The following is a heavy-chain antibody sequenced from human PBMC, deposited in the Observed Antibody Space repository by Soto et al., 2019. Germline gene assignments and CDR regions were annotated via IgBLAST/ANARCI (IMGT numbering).Heavy chain of an antibody. J-gene: IGHJ6*02. D-gene: IGHD4-4*01. CDR3: ARADDYSHDPAKDV. Sequence: QVQLVESGGGLVKPGGSLRLSCTASGFSFSDYYMSWIRQAPGKGLEWISFISGTSSYTDYADSLKGRFTISRDNAKKSVCLQRNSLRAEDRAVYYCARADDYSHDPAKDVWGQGTRVTVSS. CDR1: GFSFSDYY. CDR2: ISGTSSYT. V-gene: IGHV3-11*06.